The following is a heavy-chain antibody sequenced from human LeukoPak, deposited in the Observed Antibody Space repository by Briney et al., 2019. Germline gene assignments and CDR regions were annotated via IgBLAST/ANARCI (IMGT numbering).Heavy chain of an antibody. Sequence: GASVKVSCKASGYTFSNYGISWVRQAPGQGLEWLGWVSGYNGNTNYAQKLQGRVTMTTDTSTGIAYMELKSLRSDDTTVYYCARAGGVSFVARWFDPWGQGSLVTVSS. V-gene: IGHV1-18*01. D-gene: IGHD3-16*01. J-gene: IGHJ5*02. CDR2: VSGYNGNT. CDR1: GYTFSNYG. CDR3: ARAGGVSFVARWFDP.